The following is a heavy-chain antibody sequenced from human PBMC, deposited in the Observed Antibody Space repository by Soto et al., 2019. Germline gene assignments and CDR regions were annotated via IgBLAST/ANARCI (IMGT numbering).Heavy chain of an antibody. J-gene: IGHJ5*02. CDR2: INAGDGNT. CDR1: GYTFTSYA. Sequence: GASVKVSCKASGYTFTSYAMHWVRQAPGQRLEWMGWINAGDGNTKYSQKFQGRVTITRDTSASTAYMELSSLRSEDTAVYYCARRSYSTSWQHIWFDPWGQGTLVTVSS. D-gene: IGHD2-2*01. V-gene: IGHV1-3*01. CDR3: ARRSYSTSWQHIWFDP.